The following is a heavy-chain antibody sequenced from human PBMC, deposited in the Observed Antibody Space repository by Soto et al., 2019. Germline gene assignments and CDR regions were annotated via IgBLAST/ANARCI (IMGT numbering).Heavy chain of an antibody. D-gene: IGHD2-15*01. CDR2: IYYNGNT. J-gene: IGHJ4*02. V-gene: IGHV4-31*03. Sequence: SETLSLTCTVSGGSIGSGGYYWSWIRQHPGKGLEWIGYIYYNGNTYYTPSLKSRLTISRDTSKNQFSLKLSSVTAADTAVYYCARAVESRYFDYWGQGTLVTVSS. CDR3: ARAVESRYFDY. CDR1: GGSIGSGGYY.